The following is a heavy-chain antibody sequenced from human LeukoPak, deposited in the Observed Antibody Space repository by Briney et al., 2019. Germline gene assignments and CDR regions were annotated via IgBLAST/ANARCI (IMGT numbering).Heavy chain of an antibody. V-gene: IGHV1-2*02. D-gene: IGHD6-13*01. J-gene: IGHJ6*02. CDR1: GYTFTGYY. CDR3: AREIAAQGGMDV. Sequence: ASVKVSCKASGYTFTGYYMHWVRQAPGQGVEWMGWINPNSGGTNYAQKFQGRVTMTRDTSISTAYMELSRLRSDDMAVYYCAREIAAQGGMDVWGQGTTVTVSS. CDR2: INPNSGGT.